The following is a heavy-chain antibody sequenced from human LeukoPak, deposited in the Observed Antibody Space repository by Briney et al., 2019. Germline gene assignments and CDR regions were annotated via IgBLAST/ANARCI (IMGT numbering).Heavy chain of an antibody. CDR2: INHSGST. Sequence: SETLSLASAVDGGSFSGYYWSWVRQPPGKGLGWVGEINHSGSTNYNPSLRSRVTISVDTSKNQFSLKLSSVTAADTAVYYCARGVVVVTATTYNWFDPWGQGTLVTVSS. V-gene: IGHV4-34*01. J-gene: IGHJ5*02. CDR1: GGSFSGYY. CDR3: ARGVVVVTATTYNWFDP. D-gene: IGHD2-21*02.